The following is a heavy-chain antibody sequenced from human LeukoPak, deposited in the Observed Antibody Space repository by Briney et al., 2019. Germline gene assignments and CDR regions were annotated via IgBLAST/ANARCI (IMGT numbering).Heavy chain of an antibody. CDR1: GGSISSYY. CDR3: ARGSSWYVRDAFDI. CDR2: IYYSGST. Sequence: SETLSLTCTVSGGSISSYYWSWIRQPPGKGLEWIGYIYYSGSTNYNPSLKSRVTISVDTSKNQFSLKLSSVTAADTAVYYCARGSSWYVRDAFDIWGQGTMVTVSS. D-gene: IGHD6-13*01. J-gene: IGHJ3*02. V-gene: IGHV4-59*08.